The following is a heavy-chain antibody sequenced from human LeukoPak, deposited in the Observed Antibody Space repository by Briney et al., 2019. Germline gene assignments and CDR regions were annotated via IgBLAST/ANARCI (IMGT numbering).Heavy chain of an antibody. Sequence: SETLSLTCTVSGGSISSYYWSWIRQPPGKGLEWIGYIYYSGNTNCNPSLKSRVAISVDTSKNQFSLKLSSVTAADTAVYYCAGDQYGLDVWGQGTTVTVSS. CDR3: AGDQYGLDV. J-gene: IGHJ6*02. V-gene: IGHV4-59*08. CDR2: IYYSGNT. CDR1: GGSISSYY. D-gene: IGHD2-21*02.